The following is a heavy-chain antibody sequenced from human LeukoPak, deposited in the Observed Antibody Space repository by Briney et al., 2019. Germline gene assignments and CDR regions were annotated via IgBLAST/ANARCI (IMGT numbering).Heavy chain of an antibody. CDR2: INAGNGNT. Sequence: GASVKVSCKASGYTFTSYAMHWVRQAPGQRLEWMGWINAGNGNTKYSQKFQGRVTITTDESTSTAYMELSSLRSEDTAVYYCARVEWFGELLRAFDIWGQGTMVTVSS. D-gene: IGHD3-10*01. CDR1: GYTFTSYA. CDR3: ARVEWFGELLRAFDI. V-gene: IGHV1-3*01. J-gene: IGHJ3*02.